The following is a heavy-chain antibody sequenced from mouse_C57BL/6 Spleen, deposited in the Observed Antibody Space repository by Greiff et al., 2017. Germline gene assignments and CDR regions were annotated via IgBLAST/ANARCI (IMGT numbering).Heavy chain of an antibody. Sequence: QVQLQQPGAELVKPGASVKVSCKASGYTFTSYWMHWVKQRPGQGLEWIGRIHPSDSDTNYNQKFKGKATLTVDKSSSTAYMQLSSLTSEDSAVFYCASIYSYGFDWYFDVWGTGTTVTVSS. J-gene: IGHJ1*03. V-gene: IGHV1-74*01. CDR3: ASIYSYGFDWYFDV. CDR1: GYTFTSYW. D-gene: IGHD1-1*01. CDR2: IHPSDSDT.